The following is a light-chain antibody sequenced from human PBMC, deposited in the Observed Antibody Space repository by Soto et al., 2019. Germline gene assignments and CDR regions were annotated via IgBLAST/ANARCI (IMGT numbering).Light chain of an antibody. CDR1: SSNIGKNN. V-gene: IGLV1-47*01. CDR2: RNN. J-gene: IGLJ1*01. Sequence: QSVLTQPPSASGTPGQRVTISCSGSSSNIGKNNVYWYQQLPGTTPQLLIYRNNPRPSGVPDRFSASKSGTSASLAISGLRSEDEADYYCAAWDDSLSGLYVFGTGTKVTVL. CDR3: AAWDDSLSGLYV.